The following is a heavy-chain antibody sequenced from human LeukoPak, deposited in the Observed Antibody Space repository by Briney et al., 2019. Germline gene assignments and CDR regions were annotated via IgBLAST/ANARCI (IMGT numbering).Heavy chain of an antibody. V-gene: IGHV4-59*01. CDR1: GGSISSYY. CDR3: ARDRGSGYDILTGDYYYYMDV. CDR2: IYYSGST. D-gene: IGHD3-9*01. J-gene: IGHJ6*03. Sequence: PSETLSLTCTVSGGSISSYYWSWIRQPPGKGLEWIGYIYYSGSTNYNPSLKSRVTIPVDTSKNQFSLKLSSVTAADTAVYYCARDRGSGYDILTGDYYYYMDVWGKGTTVTISS.